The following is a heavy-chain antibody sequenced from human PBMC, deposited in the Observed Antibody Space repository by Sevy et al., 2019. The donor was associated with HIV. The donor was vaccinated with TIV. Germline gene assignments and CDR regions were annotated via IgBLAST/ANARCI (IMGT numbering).Heavy chain of an antibody. Sequence: GGSLRLSCGASGFTFSTYWLSWVRQAPGKGLEWVANINQDGSQKYYVDSVKGRFTISKDNAKNSLYLQMSSLRAEDTAVYYCAREFDGGPDYWGQGTLVTVSS. CDR3: AREFDGGPDY. CDR2: INQDGSQK. J-gene: IGHJ4*02. CDR1: GFTFSTYW. D-gene: IGHD3-9*01. V-gene: IGHV3-7*01.